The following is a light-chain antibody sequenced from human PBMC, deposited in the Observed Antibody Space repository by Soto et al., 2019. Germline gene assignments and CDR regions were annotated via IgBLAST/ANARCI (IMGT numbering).Light chain of an antibody. CDR1: SSDVGGYNF. CDR2: EVS. Sequence: QSVLTQPPSASGSPGQSVTISCTGTSSDVGGYNFVSWYQQHPGKAPKLMIYEVSKRPSGVPDRFSGSKSGNTASLTVSGLQAEDEADYYCCSYAGSTTWVFGGGTKLTVL. J-gene: IGLJ3*02. CDR3: CSYAGSTTWV. V-gene: IGLV2-8*01.